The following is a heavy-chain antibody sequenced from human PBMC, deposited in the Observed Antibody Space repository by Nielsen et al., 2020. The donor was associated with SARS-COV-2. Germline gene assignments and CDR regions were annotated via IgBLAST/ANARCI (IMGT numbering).Heavy chain of an antibody. CDR2: ISWNSGSI. V-gene: IGHV3-9*01. CDR3: AKLPDGYNGFDY. CDR1: GFTFSTYW. D-gene: IGHD5-24*01. J-gene: IGHJ4*02. Sequence: GGSLRLSCEASGFTFSTYWMHWVRQAPGKGLEWVSGISWNSGSIGYADSVKGRFTISRDNAKNSLYLQMNSLRAEDTALYYCAKLPDGYNGFDYWGQGTLVTVSS.